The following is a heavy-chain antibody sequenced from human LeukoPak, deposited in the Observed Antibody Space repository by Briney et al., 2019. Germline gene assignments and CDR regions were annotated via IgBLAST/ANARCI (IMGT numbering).Heavy chain of an antibody. CDR2: IYYSGST. J-gene: IGHJ2*01. D-gene: IGHD4-17*01. V-gene: IGHV4-31*03. CDR3: ARDPKKTTVTNWYFDL. CDR1: GGSISSGGYY. Sequence: SETLSLTCTVSGGSISSGGYYWSWIRQHPGKGLEWIGYIYYSGSTYYNPSLKSRVTISVDTSKNQFSLKLSSVTAADTAVYYCARDPKKTTVTNWYFDLWGRGTLVTVSS.